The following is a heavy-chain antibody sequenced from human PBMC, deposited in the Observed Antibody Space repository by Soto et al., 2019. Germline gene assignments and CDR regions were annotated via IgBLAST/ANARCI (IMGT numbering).Heavy chain of an antibody. CDR3: ARGFGGYSSFRYYYHGMDV. Sequence: QVQLQESGPGLVKPSQTLSLTCSVSGGSNSSGGYFWSWIRQTPGKGLEWIGYIYYSGSAYYNPSLKSRLTMSVDTSKNHFSLRLNSVTAADTAVYYCARGFGGYSSFRYYYHGMDVWGQGTTVAVSS. CDR2: IYYSGSA. CDR1: GGSNSSGGYF. D-gene: IGHD2-21*02. V-gene: IGHV4-31*03. J-gene: IGHJ6*02.